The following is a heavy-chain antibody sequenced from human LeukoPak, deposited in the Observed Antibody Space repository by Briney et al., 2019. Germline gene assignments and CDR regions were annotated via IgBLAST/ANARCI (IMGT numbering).Heavy chain of an antibody. Sequence: SETLSLTCTVSGGSISSYYWSWIRQPPGKGLEWIGYIYYSGSTNYNPSLKSRVTISVDTSKNQFSLKLSSVTAADTVVYYCASLRGYYYYYYMDVWGKGTTVTVSS. J-gene: IGHJ6*03. CDR2: IYYSGST. D-gene: IGHD3-10*01. CDR3: ASLRGYYYYYYMDV. V-gene: IGHV4-59*01. CDR1: GGSISSYY.